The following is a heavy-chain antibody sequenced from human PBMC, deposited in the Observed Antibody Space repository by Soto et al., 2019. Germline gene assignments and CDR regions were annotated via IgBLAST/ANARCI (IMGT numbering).Heavy chain of an antibody. CDR2: ILVGGST. V-gene: IGHV3-23*01. J-gene: IGHJ3*02. Sequence: EVQMLESGGGLVQPGGSLRLSCAASGFTCSSYDMSWVRQAPGKGLEWVSTILVGGSTHYPDSVKGRFTISRDNSKNTVFLRMSSLTAGDTAVYYCAKATATGGGAFDICGQGTMVTVSS. CDR3: AKATATGGGAFDI. D-gene: IGHD2-8*02. CDR1: GFTCSSYD.